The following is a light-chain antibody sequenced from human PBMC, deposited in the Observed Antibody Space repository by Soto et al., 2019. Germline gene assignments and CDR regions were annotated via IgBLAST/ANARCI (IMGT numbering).Light chain of an antibody. Sequence: QSALTRPASVSGSPGQSIAISCTGTSSDVGGYDYVSWYQQHPGKAPKLMIYDVSNRPSGVSNRFSGSKSDNTASLTISGLQAEDEADYYCSSYTSSSTYVFGTGTKLTVL. CDR2: DVS. J-gene: IGLJ1*01. CDR3: SSYTSSSTYV. CDR1: SSDVGGYDY. V-gene: IGLV2-14*01.